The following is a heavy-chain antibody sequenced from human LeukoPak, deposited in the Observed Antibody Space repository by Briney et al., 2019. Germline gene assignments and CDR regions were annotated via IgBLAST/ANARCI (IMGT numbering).Heavy chain of an antibody. D-gene: IGHD3-16*01. CDR1: GFTFDDYA. Sequence: GRSLRVSCAASGFTFDDYAMHWVRQAPGKGLEWVSGISWNSGSIGYADSVKGRFTISRDNAKNSLYLQMNSLRAEDTAVYYCAGRRVLDASFDYWGQGTLVTVSS. CDR2: ISWNSGSI. J-gene: IGHJ4*02. V-gene: IGHV3-9*01. CDR3: AGRRVLDASFDY.